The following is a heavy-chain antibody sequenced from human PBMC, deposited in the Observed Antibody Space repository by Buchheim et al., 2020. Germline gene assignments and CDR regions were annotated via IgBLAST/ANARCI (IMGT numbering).Heavy chain of an antibody. CDR1: GYTFNTYD. V-gene: IGHV1-8*01. CDR3: VRVLGDFSFGSRNFDH. CDR2: MNPGRGST. J-gene: IGHJ4*02. Sequence: QVQLLQSGAEVKKPGASVKVSCKASGYTFNTYDINWVRQATGQGLEWMGWMNPGRGSTGYAQKFQGRVTMTRDTSINTAYMELSSLTSEDTAIYYCVRVLGDFSFGSRNFDHWGQGTL. D-gene: IGHD3-3*01.